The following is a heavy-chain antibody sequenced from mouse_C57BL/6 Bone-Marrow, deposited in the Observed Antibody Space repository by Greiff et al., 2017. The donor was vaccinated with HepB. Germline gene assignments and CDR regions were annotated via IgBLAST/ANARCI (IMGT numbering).Heavy chain of an antibody. Sequence: EVKLVESGEGLVKPGGSLKLSCAASGFTFSSYAMSWVRQTPEKRLEWVAYISSGGDYIYYADTMKGRFTISRDNARNTLYLQMSSLKSEDTAMFYCTREGTGSFAYWGQGTLVTVSS. D-gene: IGHD4-1*01. CDR1: GFTFSSYA. CDR2: ISSGGDYI. J-gene: IGHJ3*01. CDR3: TREGTGSFAY. V-gene: IGHV5-9-1*02.